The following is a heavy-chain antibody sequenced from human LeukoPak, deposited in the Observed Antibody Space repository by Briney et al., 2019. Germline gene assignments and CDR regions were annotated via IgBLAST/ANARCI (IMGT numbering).Heavy chain of an antibody. CDR3: ARGFEIHPTAAWLGPPSKYYYYYGMDV. V-gene: IGHV4-31*03. CDR1: GGSISSGGYY. J-gene: IGHJ6*02. Sequence: SQTLSLTCTVSGGSISSGGYYWSWIRQHPGKGLEWIGYIYYSGSTYYNPSLKSRVTISVDTSKNQFSLKLSSVTAADTAVYYCARGFEIHPTAAWLGPPSKYYYYYGMDVWGQGTTVTVSS. D-gene: IGHD3-16*01. CDR2: IYYSGST.